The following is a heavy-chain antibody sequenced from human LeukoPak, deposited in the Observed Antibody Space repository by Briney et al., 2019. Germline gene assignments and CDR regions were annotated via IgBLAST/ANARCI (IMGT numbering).Heavy chain of an antibody. D-gene: IGHD3-10*01. J-gene: IGHJ4*02. CDR1: GYRFTSYW. CDR3: ARAIYGSGSYYKWFDY. Sequence: GESLQISCKGSGYRFTSYWIGWVRQMPGKGLEWMGIIYPGDSDTRYSPSFQGQVTISADKSISTAYLQWSSLKASDTAMYYCARAIYGSGSYYKWFDYWGQGTLVTVSS. V-gene: IGHV5-51*01. CDR2: IYPGDSDT.